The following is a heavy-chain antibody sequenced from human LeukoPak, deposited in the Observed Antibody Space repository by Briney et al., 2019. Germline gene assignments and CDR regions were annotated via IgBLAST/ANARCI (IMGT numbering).Heavy chain of an antibody. CDR2: IIPIFGTA. J-gene: IGHJ5*02. CDR1: GGTFSSYA. V-gene: IGHV1-69*06. Sequence: ASVKVSCKASGGTFSSYAISWVRQAPGQGLEWMGGIIPIFGTANYAQKFQGRVTITADKSTSTAYMELSSLRSEDTAVYYCARGGVVPAAISWFDPWGQGTLVTVSS. D-gene: IGHD2-2*02. CDR3: ARGGVVPAAISWFDP.